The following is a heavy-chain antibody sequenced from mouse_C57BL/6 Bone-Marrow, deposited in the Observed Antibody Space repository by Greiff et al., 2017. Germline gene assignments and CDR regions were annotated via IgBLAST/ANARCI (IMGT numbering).Heavy chain of an antibody. J-gene: IGHJ3*01. Sequence: EVQVVESGGGLVKPGGSLKLSFAASGFPFSSYAMSWVRQTPEKRLEWVATISDGGSYTYYPDNVKGRFTISRDNAKNNLYLQMSHLKSEDTAMYYCARGGYGYPAWFAYWGQGTLVTVSA. V-gene: IGHV5-4*01. D-gene: IGHD2-2*01. CDR3: ARGGYGYPAWFAY. CDR1: GFPFSSYA. CDR2: ISDGGSYT.